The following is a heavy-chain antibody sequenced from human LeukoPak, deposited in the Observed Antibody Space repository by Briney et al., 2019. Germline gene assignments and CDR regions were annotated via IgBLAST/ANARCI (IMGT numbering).Heavy chain of an antibody. CDR2: ISGSGGST. CDR3: AKDSSGYYSYGYFQH. Sequence: GGSLRLSCAASGFTLSSYAMSWVRQAPGKGLGWVSAISGSGGSTYYTDSVKGRFTISRDSSKNTLYLQMNNLRAEDTAVYYCAKDSSGYYSYGYFQHWGQGTLVTVSS. CDR1: GFTLSSYA. D-gene: IGHD3-22*01. V-gene: IGHV3-23*01. J-gene: IGHJ1*01.